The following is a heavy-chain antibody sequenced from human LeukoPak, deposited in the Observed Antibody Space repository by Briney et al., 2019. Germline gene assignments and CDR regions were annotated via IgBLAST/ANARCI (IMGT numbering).Heavy chain of an antibody. J-gene: IGHJ4*02. CDR3: ARESESSGWYDY. V-gene: IGHV3-43*02. CDR1: GFTFDDYA. Sequence: PEGSLRLSCAASGFTFDDYAMHWVRQTPGKGLEWVSLISGDSGSAYLADSVKGRFTISRDNSKSSLYLQMNSLRTEDTALYYCARESESSGWYDYWGQGTLVTVSS. CDR2: ISGDSGSA. D-gene: IGHD6-19*01.